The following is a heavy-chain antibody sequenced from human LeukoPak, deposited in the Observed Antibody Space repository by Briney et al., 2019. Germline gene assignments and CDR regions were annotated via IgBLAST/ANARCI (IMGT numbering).Heavy chain of an antibody. D-gene: IGHD3-16*01. CDR3: ASSGNNYDYVWGRLGVAFDI. V-gene: IGHV4-34*01. Sequence: PSETLSRTCAVYGGSFSGYYWTWIRQPPGKGLEWIGEINHSGSTNYNPSLESRVTISVDTSKNQFSLKLSSVTAADTAVYYCASSGNNYDYVWGRLGVAFDIWGQGTMVTVSS. CDR1: GGSFSGYY. J-gene: IGHJ3*02. CDR2: INHSGST.